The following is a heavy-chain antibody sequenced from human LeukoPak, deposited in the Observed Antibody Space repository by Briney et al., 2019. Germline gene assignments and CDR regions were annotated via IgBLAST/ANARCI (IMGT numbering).Heavy chain of an antibody. J-gene: IGHJ4*02. Sequence: SETLSLTCDVSGGSIDSTNWWTWVRQPPGKGLEWIGEIHHDGRINYNPSLKSRVTLSVDKSKNQFSLRLNSVTAADTAMYYCARSHDHLWGNYPDYWGQGTLVTVSS. CDR1: GGSIDSTNW. CDR2: IHHDGRI. V-gene: IGHV4/OR15-8*01. CDR3: ARSHDHLWGNYPDY. D-gene: IGHD3-16*02.